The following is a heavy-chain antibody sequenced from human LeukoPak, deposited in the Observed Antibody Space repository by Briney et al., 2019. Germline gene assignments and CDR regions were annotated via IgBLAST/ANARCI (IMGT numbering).Heavy chain of an antibody. V-gene: IGHV3-53*01. CDR2: IYSGGST. J-gene: IGHJ4*02. Sequence: GGSLRLSCAASGFTVSSNYMSWVRQAPGKGMEWVSVIYSGGSTYYADSVKGRFTISRDNSKNTLYLQMNSLRVEDTAVYYCARDTGRTFFDYWGQGTLVTVSS. D-gene: IGHD1-14*01. CDR3: ARDTGRTFFDY. CDR1: GFTVSSNY.